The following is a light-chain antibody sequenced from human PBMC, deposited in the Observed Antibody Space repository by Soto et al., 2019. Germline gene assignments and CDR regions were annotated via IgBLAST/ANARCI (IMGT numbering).Light chain of an antibody. V-gene: IGKV3-11*01. CDR2: DAS. J-gene: IGKJ2*01. Sequence: EIVLTQSPATLSLSPGERATLSCRASQSVSSYLAWYQQKPGQAPRLLIYDASNRATGIPARFSGSGSGIDFTLTISSVEPEDFAVSYRHERSKWPPMYTFGQGTKLEIK. CDR3: HERSKWPPMYT. CDR1: QSVSSY.